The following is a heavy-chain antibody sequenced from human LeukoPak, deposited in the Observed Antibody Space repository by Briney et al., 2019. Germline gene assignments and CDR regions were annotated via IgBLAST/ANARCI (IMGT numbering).Heavy chain of an antibody. CDR3: ARDAKGYYYGSGSYYNWFDP. J-gene: IGHJ5*02. V-gene: IGHV1-2*02. CDR2: INPNSGGT. CDR1: GGTFSSYA. Sequence: ASVKVSCKASGGTFSSYAISWVRQAPGQGLEWMGWINPNSGGTNYAQKFQGRVTMTRDTSTSTAYMELRSLRSDDTAVYYCARDAKGYYYGSGSYYNWFDPWGQGTLVTVSS. D-gene: IGHD3-10*01.